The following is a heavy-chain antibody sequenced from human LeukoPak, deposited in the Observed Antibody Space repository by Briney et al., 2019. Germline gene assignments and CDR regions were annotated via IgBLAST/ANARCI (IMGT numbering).Heavy chain of an antibody. Sequence: SQTLSLTCTVSGGSISSYYWSWIRQPAGKGLEWIGRIYAGGSTNYNPSLKGRVTMSVDTSKNQFSLRLSSVTAADTAVYFCARHPFATPFDYWGPGTLVTVSS. V-gene: IGHV4-4*07. CDR3: ARHPFATPFDY. J-gene: IGHJ4*02. CDR2: IYAGGST. CDR1: GGSISSYY. D-gene: IGHD2-15*01.